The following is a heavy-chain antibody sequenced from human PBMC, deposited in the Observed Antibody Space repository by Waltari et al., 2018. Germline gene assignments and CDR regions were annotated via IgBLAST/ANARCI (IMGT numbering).Heavy chain of an antibody. J-gene: IGHJ4*02. Sequence: QVQLQESGPGLVKPSQTLSLTCTVSGGSISSGGYYWSWIGQHPGKCLEWIGYISHRGTTYYNPSLKSRVAISLDRSKNQFSLQLTSVTAADTAVYFCARGGWAAAGKYFDYWGQGTLVTVSS. D-gene: IGHD6-13*01. CDR2: ISHRGTT. CDR3: ARGGWAAAGKYFDY. CDR1: GGSISSGGYY. V-gene: IGHV4-31*03.